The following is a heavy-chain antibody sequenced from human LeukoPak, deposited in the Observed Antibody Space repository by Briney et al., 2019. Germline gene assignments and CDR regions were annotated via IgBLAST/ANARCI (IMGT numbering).Heavy chain of an antibody. CDR2: ISSSGSTI. D-gene: IGHD2-21*01. CDR1: GFTFSSYE. J-gene: IGHJ3*02. V-gene: IGHV3-48*03. Sequence: GGSLRLSCAASGFTFSSYEMNWVRQAPGKGLEWVSYISSSGSTIYYADSVKGRFTISRDNAKNSLYLQMNSLRAEDTAVYYCARVWRGAFDIWGQGTMVTVSS. CDR3: ARVWRGAFDI.